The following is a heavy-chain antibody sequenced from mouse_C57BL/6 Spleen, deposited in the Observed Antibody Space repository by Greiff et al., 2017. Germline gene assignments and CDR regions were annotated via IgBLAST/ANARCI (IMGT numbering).Heavy chain of an antibody. V-gene: IGHV1-64*01. Sequence: QVQLQQPGAELVKPWASVTLSCKASGYTFTSYWMHWVKQRSGQGLEWIGMINPNSGSTNYNETFNSKATLTVDKSSSTVYMQLSGLTSEDAAVYYCARVPEDYLDYWGQGTTLTVSS. CDR1: GYTFTSYW. J-gene: IGHJ2*01. CDR2: INPNSGST. CDR3: ARVPEDYLDY.